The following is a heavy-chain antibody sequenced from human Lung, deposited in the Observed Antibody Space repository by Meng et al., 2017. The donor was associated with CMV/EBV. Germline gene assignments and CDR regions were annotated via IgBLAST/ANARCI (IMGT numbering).Heavy chain of an antibody. CDR2: INSRSGTT. D-gene: IGHD3-22*01. V-gene: IGHV1-46*01. CDR3: AREEGSYDGSGAFDY. J-gene: IGHJ4*02. Sequence: SVKVSXKASGYTFTNYYLHWVRQAPGQGLEWMGMINSRSGTTTYSQKFQGRISMTRDTSTSTVYLDLSSLRSEDSTVYYCAREEGSYDGSGAFDYWGQGXLVTVSS. CDR1: GYTFTNYY.